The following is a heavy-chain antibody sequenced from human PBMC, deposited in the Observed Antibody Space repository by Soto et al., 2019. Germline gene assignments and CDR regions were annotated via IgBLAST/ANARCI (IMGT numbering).Heavy chain of an antibody. V-gene: IGHV1-2*04. CDR2: INPNSGGT. D-gene: IGHD3-10*01. CDR1: GYTFTGYY. CDR3: ARTPLKFYGSGSYSDYYMDV. Sequence: GASVKVSCKASGYTFTGYYMHWVRQAPGQGLEWMGWINPNSGGTNYAQKFQGWVTMTRDTSTSTVYMELSSLRSEDTAVYYCARTPLKFYGSGSYSDYYMDVWGKGTTVTVSS. J-gene: IGHJ6*03.